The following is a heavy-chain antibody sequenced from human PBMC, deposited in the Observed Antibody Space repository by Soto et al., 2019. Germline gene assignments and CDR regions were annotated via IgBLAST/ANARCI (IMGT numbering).Heavy chain of an antibody. D-gene: IGHD6-19*01. Sequence: LKISCKASGYSFTNYWIGWVRQMPGKGLEWMGTIYPGDSDTRYSPSFQGQVTFSVDKSINTAYLHWTSLKASDTAIYYCAIQHPLDSSAWYNWGQGTLVTVSS. CDR1: GYSFTNYW. J-gene: IGHJ4*02. CDR2: IYPGDSDT. CDR3: AIQHPLDSSAWYN. V-gene: IGHV5-51*01.